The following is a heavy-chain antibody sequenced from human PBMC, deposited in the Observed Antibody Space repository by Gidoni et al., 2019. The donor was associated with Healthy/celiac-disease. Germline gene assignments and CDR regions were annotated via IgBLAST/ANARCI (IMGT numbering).Heavy chain of an antibody. Sequence: EVQLVESGGGLVQPGGPLRLPCAASGFNFSSYEMNWVRQAPGKGLEWVSYISSNGRTIYYADSVKGRFTISRDNAKNSLYLQMNSLRAEDTAVYFCARAAYFSYYFDYWGQGTLVTVSS. V-gene: IGHV3-48*03. CDR1: GFNFSSYE. D-gene: IGHD1-26*01. J-gene: IGHJ4*02. CDR3: ARAAYFSYYFDY. CDR2: ISSNGRTI.